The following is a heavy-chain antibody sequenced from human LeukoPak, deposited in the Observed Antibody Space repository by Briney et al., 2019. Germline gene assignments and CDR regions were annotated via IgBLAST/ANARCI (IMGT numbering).Heavy chain of an antibody. J-gene: IGHJ4*02. CDR2: ISGSSSSI. V-gene: IGHV3-48*04. CDR1: GFTFSTYN. Sequence: GGSLRLSCAASGFTFSTYNMNWVRQAPGKGLEWVSYISGSSSSINYADSVKGRFATSRDNARNSVYLQMNTVRVEDTAVYYCARAPYSSSWYYFDFWGQGTLVTVSS. CDR3: ARAPYSSSWYYFDF. D-gene: IGHD6-13*01.